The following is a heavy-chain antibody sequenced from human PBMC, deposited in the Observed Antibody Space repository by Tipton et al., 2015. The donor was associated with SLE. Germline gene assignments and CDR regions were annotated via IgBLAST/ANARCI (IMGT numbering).Heavy chain of an antibody. D-gene: IGHD6-19*01. V-gene: IGHV4-59*11. CDR2: IYYSGST. CDR1: GGSISSHY. J-gene: IGHJ4*02. CDR3: ARDGAVAGHFDY. Sequence: TLSLTCTVSGGSISSHYWSWIRQPPGKGLEWIGYIYYSGSTNYNPSLKSRVTISVDTSKNQFSLKLSSVTAADTAVYYCARDGAVAGHFDYWGQGKLVTVSS.